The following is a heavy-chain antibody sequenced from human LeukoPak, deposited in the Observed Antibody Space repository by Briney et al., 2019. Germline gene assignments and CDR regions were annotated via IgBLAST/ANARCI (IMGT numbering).Heavy chain of an antibody. CDR3: ARDYGSGSYHQFDY. CDR1: GYTFTSYG. J-gene: IGHJ4*02. D-gene: IGHD3-10*01. CDR2: ISAYNSNT. Sequence: GASVKVSCKASGYTFTSYGISWVRQAPGQGLEWMGWISAYNSNTNYAQKLQGRVTMTTDTSTSTAYMELRSLRSDDTAVYYCARDYGSGSYHQFDYWGQGTLVTVSS. V-gene: IGHV1-18*01.